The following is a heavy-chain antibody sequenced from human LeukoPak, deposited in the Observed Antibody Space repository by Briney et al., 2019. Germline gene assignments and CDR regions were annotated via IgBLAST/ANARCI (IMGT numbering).Heavy chain of an antibody. J-gene: IGHJ4*02. CDR2: INPNSGGT. V-gene: IGHV1-2*02. Sequence: GASVKVSCKASGYTFTGYYMHWVRQAPGQGLEWMGWINPNSGGTNYAQKFQGRVTMTRDTSISTAYMELSRLRSDDTAVYYRARGEYRLGYCSGGSCYSTRPFDYWGQGTLVTVSS. D-gene: IGHD2-15*01. CDR3: ARGEYRLGYCSGGSCYSTRPFDY. CDR1: GYTFTGYY.